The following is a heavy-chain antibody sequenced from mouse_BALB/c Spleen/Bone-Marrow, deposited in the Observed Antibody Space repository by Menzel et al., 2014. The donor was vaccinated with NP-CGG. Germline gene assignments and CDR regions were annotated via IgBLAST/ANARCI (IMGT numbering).Heavy chain of an antibody. CDR3: ARGRDYDVFSY. CDR2: IDPYDSET. V-gene: IGHV1-52*01. CDR1: GYTFTSHW. Sequence: VHLVESGAELVRPGASVKLSCKASGYTFTSHWMNWVKQRPEQGLEWIGRIDPYDSETHYNQKFKDKAILTVDKSSSTAYMRLSSLTSEDSAVYYCARGRDYDVFSYWGQGTLVTVSA. D-gene: IGHD2-4*01. J-gene: IGHJ3*01.